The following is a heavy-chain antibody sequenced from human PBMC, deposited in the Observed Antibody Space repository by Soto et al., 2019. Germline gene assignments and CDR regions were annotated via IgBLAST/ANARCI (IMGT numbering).Heavy chain of an antibody. D-gene: IGHD3-10*01. J-gene: IGHJ4*02. Sequence: QVQLVQSGAEVKKPGASVKVSCKASGYTFTSYGISWVRQAPGQGLEWMGWISAYNGNTNYAQKLQGRVTMTTDTSTSTAYMELRSLRSDDTAVYYWASDQWFGELLRGWFDYWGQGTLVTVSS. CDR1: GYTFTSYG. V-gene: IGHV1-18*01. CDR2: ISAYNGNT. CDR3: ASDQWFGELLRGWFDY.